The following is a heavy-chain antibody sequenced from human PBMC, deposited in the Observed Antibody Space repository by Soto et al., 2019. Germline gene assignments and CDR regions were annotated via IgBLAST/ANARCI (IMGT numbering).Heavy chain of an antibody. V-gene: IGHV4-30-4*01. D-gene: IGHD5-18*01. J-gene: IGHJ4*02. CDR3: ASRGGYSLNFDY. CDR2: IYYSGST. Sequence: SETLSLTCTVSGGSISSGDYYWSWIRQPPGKCLEWIGYIYYSGSTYYNPSLKSRVTISVDTSKNQFSLKLSSVTAADTAVYYCASRGGYSLNFDYWGQGTLVTVSS. CDR1: GGSISSGDYY.